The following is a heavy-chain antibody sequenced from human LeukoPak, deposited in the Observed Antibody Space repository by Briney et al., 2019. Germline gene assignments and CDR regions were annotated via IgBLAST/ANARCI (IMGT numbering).Heavy chain of an antibody. CDR1: GFTFSGYA. Sequence: GGSLRLSCAASGFTFSGYAMSWVRQTPGKGLEWVSDITGSGDSTYYADSVKGQFTISRDNSRNTLYLQMNSLRAEDTAIYFCAKESLFSGDYVGYFDYWGQGSLVTVSS. D-gene: IGHD4-17*01. CDR3: AKESLFSGDYVGYFDY. CDR2: ITGSGDST. J-gene: IGHJ4*02. V-gene: IGHV3-23*01.